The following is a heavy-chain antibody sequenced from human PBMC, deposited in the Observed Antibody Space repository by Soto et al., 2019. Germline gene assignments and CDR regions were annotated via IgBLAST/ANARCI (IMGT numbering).Heavy chain of an antibody. D-gene: IGHD3-3*01. CDR2: IYWDDDK. CDR1: GFSLSTSGVG. J-gene: IGHJ4*02. V-gene: IGHV2-5*02. Sequence: QITLKESGPTLVKPTQTLTLTCTFSGFSLSTSGVGVGWIRQPPGKALEWLALIYWDDDKRYSPSLKSRLTITKDTSKNPVVLTMTNMDPADTASYYSAQLYDFWSGYYRFDYWGQGTLVTVSS. CDR3: AQLYDFWSGYYRFDY.